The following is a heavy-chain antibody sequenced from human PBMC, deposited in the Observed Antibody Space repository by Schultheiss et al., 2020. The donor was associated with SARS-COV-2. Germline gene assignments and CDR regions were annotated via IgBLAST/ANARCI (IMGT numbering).Heavy chain of an antibody. J-gene: IGHJ1*01. Sequence: GSLRLSCAASGFTFSTYVMSWVRQAPGKGLEWIGEINHSGSTNYNPSLKSRVTISVDTSKNQFSLKLSSVTAADTAVYYCARNYGGNSFFQHWGQGTLVTVSS. D-gene: IGHD4-23*01. CDR2: INHSGST. CDR1: GFTFSTYV. CDR3: ARNYGGNSFFQH. V-gene: IGHV4-34*01.